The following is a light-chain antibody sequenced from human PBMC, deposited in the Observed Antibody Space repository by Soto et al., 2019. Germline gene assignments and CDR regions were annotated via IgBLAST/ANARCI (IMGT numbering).Light chain of an antibody. Sequence: EIVLTQSPTTLSLSPGSRATLACRASQSVSSDLARYQQKPGQAPRLLIYDASNRATGIPARFSGSGSGTDFTITISSLEAEDFAVYYCQQRSNWPPITFGQGTHWR. V-gene: IGKV3-11*01. J-gene: IGKJ5*01. CDR2: DAS. CDR3: QQRSNWPPIT. CDR1: QSVSSD.